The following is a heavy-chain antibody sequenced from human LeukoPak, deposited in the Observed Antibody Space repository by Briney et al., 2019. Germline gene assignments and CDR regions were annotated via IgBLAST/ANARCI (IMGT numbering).Heavy chain of an antibody. CDR1: GFTFRSYG. D-gene: IGHD2-15*01. V-gene: IGHV3-33*01. CDR3: VVGGSPGY. J-gene: IGHJ4*02. Sequence: PGRSLRLSCAASGFTFRSYGMHRVRQAPGKGLEWVAVIWYDGSNKYYADSVKGRFTVSRDNSKNTLYLQMNSLRAEDTAVYYCVVGGSPGYWGQGTLVTVSS. CDR2: IWYDGSNK.